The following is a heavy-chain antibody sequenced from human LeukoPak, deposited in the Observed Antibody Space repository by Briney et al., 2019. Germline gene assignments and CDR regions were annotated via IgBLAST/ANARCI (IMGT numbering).Heavy chain of an antibody. J-gene: IGHJ3*02. V-gene: IGHV3-21*01. D-gene: IGHD2-15*01. CDR3: ARDLGGGAFDI. CDR1: GFTSSSYS. CDR2: ISSSSSYI. Sequence: PGGSLRLSCAASGFTSSSYSMNWVRQAPGKGLEWVSSISSSSSYIYYADSVKGRFTISRDNAKNSLYLQMNSLRAEDTAVYYCARDLGGGAFDIWGQGTMVTVSS.